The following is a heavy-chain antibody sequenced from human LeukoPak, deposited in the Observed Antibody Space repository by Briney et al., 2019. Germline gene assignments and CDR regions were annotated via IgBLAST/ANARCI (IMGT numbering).Heavy chain of an antibody. Sequence: SETLSLTCAVYGGSFSGYYWSWIRQPPGKGLEWIGEINHSGSNNYNPSLKSRVTISVDTSKNQFSLKLSSVTAADTAVYYCAGRGSGWYQNYWGQGTLVTVSS. CDR1: GGSFSGYY. CDR2: INHSGSN. D-gene: IGHD6-19*01. J-gene: IGHJ4*02. V-gene: IGHV4-34*01. CDR3: AGRGSGWYQNY.